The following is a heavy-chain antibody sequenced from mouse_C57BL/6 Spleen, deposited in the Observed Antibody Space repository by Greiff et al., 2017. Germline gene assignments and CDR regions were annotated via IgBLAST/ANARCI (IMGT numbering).Heavy chain of an antibody. V-gene: IGHV5-6*02. J-gene: IGHJ3*01. CDR1: GFTFSSYG. CDR3: AREEIYYDYDGAAWFAY. CDR2: ISSGGSYT. Sequence: EVMLVESGGDLVKPGGSLKLSCAASGFTFSSYGMSWVRQTPDKRLEWVATISSGGSYTYYPDSVKGRFTISRDNAKNTLYLQMSSLKSEDTAMYYCAREEIYYDYDGAAWFAYWGQGTLVTVSA. D-gene: IGHD2-4*01.